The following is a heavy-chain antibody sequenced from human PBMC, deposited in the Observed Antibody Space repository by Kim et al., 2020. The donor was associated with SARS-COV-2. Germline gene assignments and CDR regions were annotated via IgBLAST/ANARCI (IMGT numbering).Heavy chain of an antibody. V-gene: IGHV4-34*01. J-gene: IGHJ6*02. CDR2: INHSGST. Sequence: SETLSLTCAVYGGSFSGYYWSWIRQPPGKGLEWIGEINHSGSTNYNPSLKSRVTISVDTSKNQFSLKLSSVTAADTAVYYCARGTWWVLPSYGMDVWGQGTTVTVSS. CDR3: ARGTWWVLPSYGMDV. CDR1: GGSFSGYY. D-gene: IGHD2-15*01.